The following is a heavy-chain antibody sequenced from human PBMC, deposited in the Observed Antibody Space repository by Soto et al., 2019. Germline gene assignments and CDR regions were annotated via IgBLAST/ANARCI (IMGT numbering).Heavy chain of an antibody. J-gene: IGHJ4*02. CDR3: ARGGQGAVVQLSC. V-gene: IGHV1-18*01. Sequence: QVQLVQSGAEVKKPGASVKVSCKASGYTFSTYTITWVRQAPGQGLEWMGWISAYNDDTNYAQKLQGRVTMTTDTATTTAYMELRRLRSADTAIYYCARGGQGAVVQLSCWGQGTLVTVSS. CDR1: GYTFSTYT. CDR2: ISAYNDDT. D-gene: IGHD2-15*01.